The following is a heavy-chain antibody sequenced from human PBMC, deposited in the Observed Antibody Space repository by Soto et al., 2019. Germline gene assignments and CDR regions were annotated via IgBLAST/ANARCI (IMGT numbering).Heavy chain of an antibody. V-gene: IGHV3-30*18. J-gene: IGHJ4*02. CDR1: GFTFSNYA. Sequence: QVQLVESGGGVVQPGRSLRLSCVASGFTFSNYAMQWVRQAPGKGLEWMAVISYDGNSKFYADSVKGRFTVSRDNSKNTLYLQMNSLRTKDTPVYHGAKDGAADGSFDYWGQGTLVTVSS. D-gene: IGHD6-13*01. CDR2: ISYDGNSK. CDR3: AKDGAADGSFDY.